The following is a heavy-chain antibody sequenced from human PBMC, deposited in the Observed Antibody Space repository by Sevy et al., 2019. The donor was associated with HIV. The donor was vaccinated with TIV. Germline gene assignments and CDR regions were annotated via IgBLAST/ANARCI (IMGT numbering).Heavy chain of an antibody. D-gene: IGHD4-17*01. CDR1: GFSFSSYE. CDR3: ASDLPPSATTVTHFDY. Sequence: GGSLRLSCTASGFSFSSYEMNWVRQAPGKGLEWVSYITNSGSTIYYSDSVKGRFTISRDNAKNSLYLQMNSLRAEDTAVYDCASDLPPSATTVTHFDYWGRGTLVTVSS. J-gene: IGHJ4*02. V-gene: IGHV3-48*03. CDR2: ITNSGSTI.